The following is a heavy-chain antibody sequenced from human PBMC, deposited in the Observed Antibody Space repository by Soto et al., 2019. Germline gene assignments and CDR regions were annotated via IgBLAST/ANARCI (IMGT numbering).Heavy chain of an antibody. D-gene: IGHD6-19*01. CDR2: ISYSGST. CDR1: GGSISCSSSS. CDR3: ARHYEAVAGGDAFDI. Sequence: TSETLSLTCTVSGGSISCSSSSWGWIRQPPGKGLEWLGIISYSGSTYYSPSLKSRVTISVDASKNQFSLKLSSVTAADTAVYYCARHYEAVAGGDAFDIWGQGTMVTVSS. V-gene: IGHV4-39*01. J-gene: IGHJ3*02.